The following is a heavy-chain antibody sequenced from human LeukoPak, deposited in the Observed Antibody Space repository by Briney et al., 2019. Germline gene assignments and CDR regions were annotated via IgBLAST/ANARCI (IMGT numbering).Heavy chain of an antibody. J-gene: IGHJ5*02. CDR1: GFIFSSYW. CDR3: AKLPRSSGLPSS. Sequence: GGSLRLSCAASGFIFSSYWMSWVRQAPGKGLEWVANIKQDGSEKYYVDSVKGRFTISRDNSKDTLFLQMNSLRAEDTALYYCAKLPRSSGLPSSWGQGTLVTVSS. CDR2: IKQDGSEK. D-gene: IGHD3-22*01. V-gene: IGHV3-7*01.